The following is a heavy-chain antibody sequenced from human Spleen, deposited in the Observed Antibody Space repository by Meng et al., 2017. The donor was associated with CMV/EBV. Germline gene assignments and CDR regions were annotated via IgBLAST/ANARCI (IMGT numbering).Heavy chain of an antibody. CDR3: ARGDTGGFDP. J-gene: IGHJ5*02. CDR1: GYTFINYG. CDR2: IGAYKGDT. Sequence: VSCKASGYTFINYGICWVRQAPGRGLEWMGWIGAYKGDTNYAQKFQGRITMTTDTSTATAYMELRSLRSDDTAVYYCARGDTGGFDPWGQGTLVTVSS. V-gene: IGHV1-18*01.